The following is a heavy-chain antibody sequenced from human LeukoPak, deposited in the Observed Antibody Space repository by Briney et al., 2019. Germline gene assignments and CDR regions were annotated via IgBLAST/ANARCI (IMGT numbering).Heavy chain of an antibody. Sequence: SETLSLTCTVSGASISSYYWAWIRQPPEKGLEWIGYTYYAGDTYYNPSLRSRVIISLDTSKNQFSLNLNSATAADTAVYYCARERGPNCNKDCLFDPWGQGTLVTVSS. CDR1: GASISSYY. V-gene: IGHV4-59*01. CDR2: TYYAGDT. CDR3: ARERGPNCNKDCLFDP. D-gene: IGHD2/OR15-2a*01. J-gene: IGHJ5*02.